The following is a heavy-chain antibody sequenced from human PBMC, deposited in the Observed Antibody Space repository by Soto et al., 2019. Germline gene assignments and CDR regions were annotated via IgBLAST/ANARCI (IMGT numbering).Heavy chain of an antibody. J-gene: IGHJ4*02. CDR3: AHLLAGYNWNGCYFDY. D-gene: IGHD1-1*01. CDR2: IYWDDDK. V-gene: IGHV2-5*02. CDR1: RLSLTSRPMG. Sequence: QSTLNESGPTRVKPTQTLTLTGTFSRLSLTSRPMGVAWIRQPPGKALEWLVFIYWDDDKRYRPSLKSTLTITKDTSGYQVVLTMSDMDPVDTATYYCAHLLAGYNWNGCYFDYWGQGALFTVSS.